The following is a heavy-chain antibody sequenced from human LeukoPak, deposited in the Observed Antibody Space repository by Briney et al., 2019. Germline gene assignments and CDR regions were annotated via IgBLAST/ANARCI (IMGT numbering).Heavy chain of an antibody. J-gene: IGHJ4*02. D-gene: IGHD1-20*01. CDR1: GFTFSSFT. CDR3: ARGTLTGTTH. CDR2: ISSSSSYI. Sequence: GGSLRLSCAASGFTFSSFTMNWVRQAPGEGLEWVSSISSSSSYIYSADSVKGRFTISRDNARNSLYLQMNSLRAEDTAVYYCARGTLTGTTHWGQGTLVTVSS. V-gene: IGHV3-21*01.